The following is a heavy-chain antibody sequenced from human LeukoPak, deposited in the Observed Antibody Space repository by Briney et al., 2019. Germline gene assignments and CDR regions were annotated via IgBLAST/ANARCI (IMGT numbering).Heavy chain of an antibody. Sequence: SETLSLTCAVYGGSFSGYYWSWIRQPPGKGLEWIGEINHSGSTNYNPSLKSRVTISVDTSKNQFSLKLSSVTAADTAVYYCARDPNTYYYGSGSYYPLSDAFDIWGQGTMVTVSS. CDR3: ARDPNTYYYGSGSYYPLSDAFDI. D-gene: IGHD3-10*01. CDR2: INHSGST. J-gene: IGHJ3*02. V-gene: IGHV4-34*01. CDR1: GGSFSGYY.